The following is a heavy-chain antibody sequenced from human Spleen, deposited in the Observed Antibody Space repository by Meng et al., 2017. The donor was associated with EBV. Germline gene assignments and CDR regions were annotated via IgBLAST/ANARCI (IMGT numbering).Heavy chain of an antibody. D-gene: IGHD3-16*02. CDR2: IYYSGTT. CDR3: AKFALYGYYYFEY. Sequence: QGQLEEAGPGLVKPSQTLSLTCAVSGDSINSGGYYWSWIRQPPGKGLEWIGYIYYSGTTYYNPSLKRRVTISVDTSKNQFSLKLSSVTAADTAVYYCAKFALYGYYYFEYWGQGTLVTVSS. J-gene: IGHJ4*02. CDR1: GDSINSGGYY. V-gene: IGHV4-30-4*01.